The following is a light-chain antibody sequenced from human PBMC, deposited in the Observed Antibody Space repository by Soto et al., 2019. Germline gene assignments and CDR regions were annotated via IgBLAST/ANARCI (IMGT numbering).Light chain of an antibody. CDR1: QSVGSN. Sequence: EIVMTQSPATLSVSPGERVTLSCTARQSVGSNLAWYQQKPGQAPRLLIYGASSRATGIPDRVSGSGSGTDFTLTISRLEPEDFAVYYGQQYGSSPQTFGQGTKVDIK. CDR2: GAS. V-gene: IGKV3-20*01. CDR3: QQYGSSPQT. J-gene: IGKJ1*01.